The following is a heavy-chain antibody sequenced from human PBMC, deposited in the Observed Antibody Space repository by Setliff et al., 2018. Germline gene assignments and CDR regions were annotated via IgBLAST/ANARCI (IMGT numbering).Heavy chain of an antibody. CDR2: ISWDGGST. CDR3: AKEGDGYNYVGYGMDV. Sequence: GGSLRLSCAASGFTFDDYAMHWVRQAPGKGLEWVSLISWDGGSTYYADSVKGRFTISRDNSKNSLYLQMNSLRAEDTALYYCAKEGDGYNYVGYGMDVWGQGTTVTVSS. J-gene: IGHJ6*02. D-gene: IGHD5-12*01. V-gene: IGHV3-43D*03. CDR1: GFTFDDYA.